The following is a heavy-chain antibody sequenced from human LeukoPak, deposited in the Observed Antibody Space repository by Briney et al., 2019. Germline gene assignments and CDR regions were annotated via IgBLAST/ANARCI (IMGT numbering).Heavy chain of an antibody. Sequence: PSETLALTCTVSGGFISRYYWSWMRQPAAKGLEEMGRIYTNGSTNYNPSLKSRVTMSVDTSKNQFSLKLSTVTAADTAVYYCARDGGYSYGLIPDYWGQGTLVTVSS. CDR2: IYTNGST. CDR1: GGFISRYY. V-gene: IGHV4-4*07. D-gene: IGHD5-18*01. J-gene: IGHJ4*02. CDR3: ARDGGYSYGLIPDY.